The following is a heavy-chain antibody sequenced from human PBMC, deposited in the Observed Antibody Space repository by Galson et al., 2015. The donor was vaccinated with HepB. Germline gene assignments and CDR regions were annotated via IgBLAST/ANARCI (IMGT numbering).Heavy chain of an antibody. J-gene: IGHJ4*02. CDR3: TTAGPYYPDTSGFDY. V-gene: IGHV2-5*02. CDR2: MSWDDAE. CDR1: GFSLNTRGVA. Sequence: PALVKPTQTLTLTCSFSGFSLNTRGVAVGWIRQPPGKALEWLALMSWDDAERYSPSLKSRVTITKDTSQNHVVLTLTKMDPVDTALYYCTTAGPYYPDTSGFDYWGQGTQVTVSS. D-gene: IGHD3-22*01.